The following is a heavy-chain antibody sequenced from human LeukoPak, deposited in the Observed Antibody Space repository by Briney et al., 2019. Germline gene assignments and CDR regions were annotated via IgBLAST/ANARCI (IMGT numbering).Heavy chain of an antibody. J-gene: IGHJ6*03. CDR3: ARDVKWAARRYYYYYMDV. V-gene: IGHV4-39*07. D-gene: IGHD6-6*01. CDR1: GGSISSSSYY. Sequence: SETLSLTCTVSGGSISSSSYYWGWIRQPPGKGLEWIGSIYYSGSTYYNPSLKSRVTMSVDTSKNQFSLKLSSVTAADTAVYYCARDVKWAARRYYYYYMDVWGKGTTVTVSS. CDR2: IYYSGST.